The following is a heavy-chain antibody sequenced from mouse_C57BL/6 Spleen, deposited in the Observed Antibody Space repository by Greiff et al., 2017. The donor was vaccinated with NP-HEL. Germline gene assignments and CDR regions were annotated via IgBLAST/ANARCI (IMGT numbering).Heavy chain of an antibody. CDR3: ARGLSPYYYAMDY. CDR2: ISSGGSYT. CDR1: GFTFSSYG. J-gene: IGHJ4*01. Sequence: DVKLVESGGDLVKPGGSLKLSCAASGFTFSSYGMSWVRQTPDKRLAWVATISSGGSYTYYPDSVKGRFTISRYNAKNTLYLQMSSLKSEDTAMYYCARGLSPYYYAMDYWGQGTSVTVSS. V-gene: IGHV5-6*02.